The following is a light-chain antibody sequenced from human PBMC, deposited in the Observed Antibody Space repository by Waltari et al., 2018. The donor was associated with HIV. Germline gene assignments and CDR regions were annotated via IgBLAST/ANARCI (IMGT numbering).Light chain of an antibody. Sequence: QSALTQPPSASGSPGQSVTISCPGTSSDVGTSNSVSWFQQFPGKAPKLMIYEVSKRPSGVPDRFSGSKSGNTASLTVSGLQPEDEADYYCFSYAGNDNWVFAGGTKLTVL. V-gene: IGLV2-8*01. CDR2: EVS. CDR3: FSYAGNDNWV. CDR1: SSDVGTSNS. J-gene: IGLJ3*02.